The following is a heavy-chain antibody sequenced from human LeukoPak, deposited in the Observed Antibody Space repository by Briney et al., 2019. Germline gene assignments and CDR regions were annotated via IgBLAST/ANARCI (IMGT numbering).Heavy chain of an antibody. CDR2: ISSSSYI. CDR3: ARDADSSGWYTLFDY. D-gene: IGHD6-19*01. J-gene: IGHJ4*02. V-gene: IGHV3-21*01. Sequence: KPGGSLRLSCAASGFTFSSYSMNWVRQAPGKGLEWVSSISSSSYIYYADSVKGRFTISRDNAKNSLYLQMNSLRAEDTAVYYCARDADSSGWYTLFDYWGQGTLVTVSS. CDR1: GFTFSSYS.